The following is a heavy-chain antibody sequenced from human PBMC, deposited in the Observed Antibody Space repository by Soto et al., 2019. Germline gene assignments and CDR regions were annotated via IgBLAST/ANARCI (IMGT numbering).Heavy chain of an antibody. CDR3: VRQGIGFLHGLVDV. CDR1: SGPSKSHN. CDR2: VYDTWST. J-gene: IGHJ6*01. V-gene: IGHV4-59*08. D-gene: IGHD3-10*01. Sequence: QVQVQQSGPGLVKPSETLSLTCTVSSGPSKSHNWGWIRQPPGRGLEWIGYVYDTWSTSYNPSLKSRVTVSADTSTNRISLTLRFVTAADTPVYYGVRQGIGFLHGLVDVWGQGTTVIVSS.